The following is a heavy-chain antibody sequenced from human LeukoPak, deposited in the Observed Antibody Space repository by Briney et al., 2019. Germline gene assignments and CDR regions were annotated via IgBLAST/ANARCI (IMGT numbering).Heavy chain of an antibody. V-gene: IGHV3-20*01. CDR1: GFTFDDYG. CDR3: ARVSGYDLIAELDY. J-gene: IGHJ4*02. Sequence: GGSLRLSCAASGFTFDDYGMSWVRQAPGKGLEWVSGINWNGGSTGYADSVKGRFTISRDNAKNSLYLQMNSLRAEDTALYHCARVSGYDLIAELDYWGQGTLVTVSS. D-gene: IGHD5-12*01. CDR2: INWNGGST.